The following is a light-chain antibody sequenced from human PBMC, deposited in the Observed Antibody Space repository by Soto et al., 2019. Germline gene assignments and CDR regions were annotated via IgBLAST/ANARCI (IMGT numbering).Light chain of an antibody. CDR2: LNSDGSH. Sequence: QSVLTQSPSASASLGASVKLTCTLSSGHSSYAIAWHQQQPEKGPRYLMKLNSDGSHSKGDGIPDRFSGSSSGAERYLTISSLQSEDEADYYGQTWGTGIHWVFGGGTKVTVL. CDR1: SGHSSYA. CDR3: QTWGTGIHWV. V-gene: IGLV4-69*01. J-gene: IGLJ3*02.